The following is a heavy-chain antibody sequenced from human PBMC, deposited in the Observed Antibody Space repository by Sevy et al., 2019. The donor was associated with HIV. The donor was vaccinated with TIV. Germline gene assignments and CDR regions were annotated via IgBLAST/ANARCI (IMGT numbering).Heavy chain of an antibody. D-gene: IGHD5-12*01. V-gene: IGHV4-39*01. CDR1: GGSISSSSYY. CDR3: ARHQPASVKKWWLRLFGYFDY. J-gene: IGHJ4*02. Sequence: SETLSLTCTVSGGSISSSSYYWGWIRQPPGKGLEWIGSIYYSGSTYYYPSLKSRVTISVDTSKNQFSLKLSSVTAADTAGYYCARHQPASVKKWWLRLFGYFDYWGQGTLVTVSS. CDR2: IYYSGST.